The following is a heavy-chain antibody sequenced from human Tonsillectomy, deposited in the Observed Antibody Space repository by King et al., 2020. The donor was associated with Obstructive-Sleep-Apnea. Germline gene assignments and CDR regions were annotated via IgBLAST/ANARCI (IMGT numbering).Heavy chain of an antibody. CDR3: ARGLGYYGSGSYSRVFYFDY. J-gene: IGHJ4*02. CDR1: GYTFTNYD. Sequence: HAQLVQSGAEVKKPGASVKVSCKASGYTFTNYDVHWVRQATGQGLEWMGWMNPNSGNTDYSQKFQGRVTMTRNTSISTAFMELSSLRSEETAVYYCARGLGYYGSGSYSRVFYFDYWGQGTLVTVSS. D-gene: IGHD3-10*01. CDR2: MNPNSGNT. V-gene: IGHV1-8*01.